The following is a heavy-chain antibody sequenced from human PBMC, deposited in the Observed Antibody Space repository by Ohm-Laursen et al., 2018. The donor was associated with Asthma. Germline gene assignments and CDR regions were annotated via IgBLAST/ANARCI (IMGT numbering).Heavy chain of an antibody. Sequence: SLRLSCAASGYTFSRYSIHWVRQIPGKGLEWVASISTASSFIYYADSVRGRFTISRDNAKNSLYLQMNNLRDEDTAVYYCARADSSNWDFDYWGPGTQVTVSS. CDR2: ISTASSFI. J-gene: IGHJ4*02. CDR3: ARADSSNWDFDY. CDR1: GYTFSRYS. V-gene: IGHV3-21*01. D-gene: IGHD6-13*01.